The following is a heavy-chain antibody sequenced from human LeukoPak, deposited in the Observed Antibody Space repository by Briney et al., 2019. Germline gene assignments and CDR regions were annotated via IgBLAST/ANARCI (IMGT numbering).Heavy chain of an antibody. CDR2: ISSSSSYI. J-gene: IGHJ6*02. CDR1: GFTFGSYS. CDR3: ARDKTALYGMDV. Sequence: PGGSLRLSCAASGFTFGSYSMNWVRQAPGRGLEWVSSISSSSSYIYYADSVKGRFTISRDNAKNSLYLQMNSLRAEDTAVYYCARDKTALYGMDVWGQGTTVTVSS. V-gene: IGHV3-21*01. D-gene: IGHD5-18*01.